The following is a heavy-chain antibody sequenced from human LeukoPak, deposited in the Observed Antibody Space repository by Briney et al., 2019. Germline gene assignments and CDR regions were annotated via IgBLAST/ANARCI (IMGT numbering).Heavy chain of an antibody. D-gene: IGHD5-24*01. CDR3: ARSAAPGEEMATILSMGY. V-gene: IGHV3-30-3*01. Sequence: GGSLRLSCAASGFTFSSYAMHWVRQAPGKGLEWVAVISYDGSNKYYADSVKGRFTISRDNSKNTLYLQMNSLRAEDTAVYYCARSAAPGEEMATILSMGYWGQGTLVTVSS. J-gene: IGHJ4*02. CDR2: ISYDGSNK. CDR1: GFTFSSYA.